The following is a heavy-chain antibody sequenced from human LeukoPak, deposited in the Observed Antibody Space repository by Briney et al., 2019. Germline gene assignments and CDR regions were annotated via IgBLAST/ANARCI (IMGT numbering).Heavy chain of an antibody. Sequence: PGGSLRLSCAASGFTFSSYSMNWVRQAPGKGLEWVSSISSSSSYIYYADSVKGRFTISRDNAKNSPYLQMNSLRAEDTAVYYCAKDRGGSIAAAGTFDYWGQGTLVTVSS. J-gene: IGHJ4*02. CDR3: AKDRGGSIAAAGTFDY. D-gene: IGHD6-13*01. CDR1: GFTFSSYS. V-gene: IGHV3-21*01. CDR2: ISSSSSYI.